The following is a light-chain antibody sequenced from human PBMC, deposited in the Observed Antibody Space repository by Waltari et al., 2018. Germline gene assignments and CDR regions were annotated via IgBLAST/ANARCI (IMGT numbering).Light chain of an antibody. CDR1: QSVSSN. CDR2: GAS. CDR3: QQYNNWPPFT. J-gene: IGKJ3*01. Sequence: EIVMTQSPATLSVSPGERATLSCRASQSVSSNVAWYQQKPGQAPRPLIYGASTRATGIPARFSGSGSGTEFTLTISSLQSEDFAVYYCQQYNNWPPFTFGPGTKVDIK. V-gene: IGKV3-15*01.